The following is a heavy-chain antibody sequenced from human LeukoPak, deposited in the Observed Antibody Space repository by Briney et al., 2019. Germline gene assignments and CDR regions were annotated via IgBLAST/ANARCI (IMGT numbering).Heavy chain of an antibody. CDR3: VGADGTYGNQGPDY. D-gene: IGHD1-14*01. V-gene: IGHV1-24*01. CDR1: GYTLTELS. Sequence: ASVKVSCKVSGYTLTELSMHWVRQAPGKGLEWMGGFDPEDGETIYAQKFQGRVTMTEDTSTDTAYMELSSLRSEDTAVYYCVGADGTYGNQGPDYWGQGTTVTVSS. CDR2: FDPEDGET. J-gene: IGHJ4*02.